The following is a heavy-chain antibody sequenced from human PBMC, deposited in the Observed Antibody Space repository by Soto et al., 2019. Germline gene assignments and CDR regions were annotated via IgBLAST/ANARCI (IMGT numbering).Heavy chain of an antibody. CDR3: AKGGQLGTDFDC. CDR2: ISASGGSP. V-gene: IGHV3-23*01. D-gene: IGHD3-10*01. J-gene: IGHJ4*02. Sequence: VQLLQSGGGLVQPGGSLRLSCAASGFTFSDFAVSWVRQVPGKGLEWVSGISASGGSPYYADSVKGRFTISRDNAKNMLFLQINNLRAEDTAVYYGAKGGQLGTDFDCWGQGTLVTVSS. CDR1: GFTFSDFA.